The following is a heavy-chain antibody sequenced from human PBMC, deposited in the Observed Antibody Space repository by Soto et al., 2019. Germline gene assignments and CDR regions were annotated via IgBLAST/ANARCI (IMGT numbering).Heavy chain of an antibody. J-gene: IGHJ4*02. CDR3: ARARAVSSSWYVGYYFDY. Sequence: TLSRTWTVAGGSISGGDCYWSWIRQPPGKGLEWIGYIYYSGSTYYNPSLKSRVTISVDTSKNQFSLKLSSVTAADTAVYYCARARAVSSSWYVGYYFDYWGQGTLVTVSS. V-gene: IGHV4-30-4*01. D-gene: IGHD6-13*01. CDR1: GGSISGGDCY. CDR2: IYYSGST.